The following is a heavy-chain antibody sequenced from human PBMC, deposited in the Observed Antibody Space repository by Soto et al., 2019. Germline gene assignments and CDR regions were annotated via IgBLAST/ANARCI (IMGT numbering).Heavy chain of an antibody. CDR1: GGTFSTYT. V-gene: IGHV1-69*08. J-gene: IGHJ5*02. CDR3: AGDPDSHYNDSHASSYP. Sequence: QVQLVQSGAEVKKPGSSVKVSCKASGGTFSTYTITWVRQAPGQGLEWMGRIIPIIGIMNYAQKFQGRVTISEDQFTGTAYMELTGLRSDDTAVYYCAGDPDSHYNDSHASSYPWGQGTLVTVSS. CDR2: IIPIIGIM. D-gene: IGHD4-4*01.